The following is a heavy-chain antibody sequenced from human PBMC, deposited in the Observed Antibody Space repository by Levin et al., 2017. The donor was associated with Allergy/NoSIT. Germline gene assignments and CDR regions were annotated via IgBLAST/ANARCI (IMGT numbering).Heavy chain of an antibody. J-gene: IGHJ4*02. CDR1: GFTFSSYG. CDR2: ISYDGSNK. D-gene: IGHD3-10*01. Sequence: GESLKISCAASGFTFSSYGMHWVRQAPGKGLEWVAVISYDGSNKYYADSVKGRFTISRDNSKYTLYLQMNSLRAEDTAVYYCATHYGSGSNNDYWGQGTLVTVSS. V-gene: IGHV3-30*03. CDR3: ATHYGSGSNNDY.